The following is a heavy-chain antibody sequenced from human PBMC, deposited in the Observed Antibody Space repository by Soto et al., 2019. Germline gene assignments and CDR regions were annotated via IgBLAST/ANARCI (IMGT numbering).Heavy chain of an antibody. CDR3: ARDLVYLGGATGSEDLIRSSQNYYYYGMDV. V-gene: IGHV1-3*01. CDR1: GYTFTSYA. Sequence: ASVKVSCKASGYTFTSYAMHWVRQAPGQRLEWMGWINAGNGNTKYSQKFQGRVTITRETSASTAYMELSSLRSEDTAVYYCARDLVYLGGATGSEDLIRSSQNYYYYGMDVWGQGTTVTVSS. CDR2: INAGNGNT. J-gene: IGHJ6*02. D-gene: IGHD1-26*01.